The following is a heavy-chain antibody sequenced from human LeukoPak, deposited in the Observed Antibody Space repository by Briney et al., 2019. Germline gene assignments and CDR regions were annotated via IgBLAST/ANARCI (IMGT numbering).Heavy chain of an antibody. CDR3: ARGGYFGSGSYLDY. J-gene: IGHJ4*02. D-gene: IGHD3-10*01. Sequence: SQTLSLTCTVSGGSISSSSYYWSWIRQPPGKRLEWIGYIYYSGTTKYNPSLRSRVTISLDTSKNQFSLKLSSVTAADTAVYYCARGGYFGSGSYLDYWGQGTLVSVSS. CDR2: IYYSGTT. V-gene: IGHV4-61*01. CDR1: GGSISSSSYY.